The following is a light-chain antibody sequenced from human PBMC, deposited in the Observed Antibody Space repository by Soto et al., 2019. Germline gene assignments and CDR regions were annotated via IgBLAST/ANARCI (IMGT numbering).Light chain of an antibody. V-gene: IGKV3-20*01. J-gene: IGKJ4*01. Sequence: ENVLTQSPCTLSLSPGERATLSCRASQSVSSSHLAWYQQKPGQAPRLLIYGASTRATGIPDRFSGSGSGTDFTLTISRLEPEDFVVYYCQQYGSSPPLTFGGGTKVDIK. CDR3: QQYGSSPPLT. CDR1: QSVSSSH. CDR2: GAS.